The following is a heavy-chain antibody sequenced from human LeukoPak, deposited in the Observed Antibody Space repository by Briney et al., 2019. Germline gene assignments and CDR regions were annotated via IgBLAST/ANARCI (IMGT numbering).Heavy chain of an antibody. J-gene: IGHJ4*02. V-gene: IGHV3-30-3*01. CDR2: ISYDGSNK. CDR3: ARDNWLPHLIFVY. Sequence: PGRSLRLSCAASGFTFSSYAMHWVRQAPGKGLEWVAVISYDGSNKYYADSVKGRFTISRDNSKNTLYLQMNSLRAEDTAVYYCARDNWLPHLIFVYWGQGTLVTVSS. D-gene: IGHD1-20*01. CDR1: GFTFSSYA.